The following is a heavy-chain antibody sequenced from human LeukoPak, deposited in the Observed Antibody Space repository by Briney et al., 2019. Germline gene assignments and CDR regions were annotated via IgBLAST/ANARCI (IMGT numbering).Heavy chain of an antibody. J-gene: IGHJ3*02. D-gene: IGHD1-26*01. Sequence: PSETLSLTCTVSGGSISSGGYYWSRLRHHPGKGLDWFGYIYYSGSTYYNPSLKSRVTISVDTSKNQFSLKLSSVTAADTAVYYCARDRRWELLHAFDIWGQGTMVTVSS. CDR2: IYYSGST. CDR3: ARDRRWELLHAFDI. V-gene: IGHV4-31*03. CDR1: GGSISSGGYY.